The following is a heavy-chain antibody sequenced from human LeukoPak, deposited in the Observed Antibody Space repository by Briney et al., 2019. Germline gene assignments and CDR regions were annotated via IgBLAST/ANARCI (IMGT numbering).Heavy chain of an antibody. D-gene: IGHD6-13*01. CDR2: IIPILGIA. J-gene: IGHJ4*02. V-gene: IGHV1-69*04. Sequence: SVKVSCKASGGTFSSYAISWVRQAPGQGLEWMGRIIPILGIANYAQKFQGRVTITTDKSTSTAYMELSSLRSEDTAVYYCASDSSSWSGNWGQGTLVTVSS. CDR3: ASDSSSWSGN. CDR1: GGTFSSYA.